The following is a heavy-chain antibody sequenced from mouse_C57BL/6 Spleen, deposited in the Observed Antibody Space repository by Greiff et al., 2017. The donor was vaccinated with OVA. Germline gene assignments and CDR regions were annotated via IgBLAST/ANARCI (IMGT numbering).Heavy chain of an antibody. Sequence: VQLQESGAELVRPGTSVKVSCKASGYAFTNYLIEWVKQRPGQGLEWIGVINPGRGGTNYNEKFKGKATLTADKSSSTAYMQLSSLTSEDSAVYFCARDYYGSSDYWGQGTTLTVSS. J-gene: IGHJ2*01. V-gene: IGHV1-54*01. CDR1: GYAFTNYL. D-gene: IGHD1-1*01. CDR2: INPGRGGT. CDR3: ARDYYGSSDY.